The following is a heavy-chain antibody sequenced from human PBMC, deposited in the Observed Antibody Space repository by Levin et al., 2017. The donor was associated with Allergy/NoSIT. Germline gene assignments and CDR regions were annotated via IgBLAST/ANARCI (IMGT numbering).Heavy chain of an antibody. J-gene: IGHJ6*02. V-gene: IGHV4-39*07. Sequence: ASETLSLTCTVSGGSISSSSYYWGWIRQAPGKGLEWIGNIYYSGSTYYNPSLRGRATISVDTSKNQFSLRLTSVTAADTAIYYCARDEMVHEIQYYYGIDVWGQGTTVSVSS. CDR1: GGSISSSSYY. D-gene: IGHD2-8*01. CDR2: IYYSGST. CDR3: ARDEMVHEIQYYYGIDV.